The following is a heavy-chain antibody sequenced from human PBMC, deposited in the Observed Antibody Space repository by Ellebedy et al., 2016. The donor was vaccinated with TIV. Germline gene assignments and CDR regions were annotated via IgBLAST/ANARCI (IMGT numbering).Heavy chain of an antibody. CDR3: ACLDYGGNSRY. CDR1: GYTFTRYD. J-gene: IGHJ4*02. CDR2: ISAYNGNT. Sequence: ASVKVSXXASGYTFTRYDINWVRQATGQGLEWMGWISAYNGNTNYAQKLQGRVTMTTDTSTSTAYMELRSLRSDDTAVYYCACLDYGGNSRYWGQGTLVTVSS. V-gene: IGHV1-18*01. D-gene: IGHD4-23*01.